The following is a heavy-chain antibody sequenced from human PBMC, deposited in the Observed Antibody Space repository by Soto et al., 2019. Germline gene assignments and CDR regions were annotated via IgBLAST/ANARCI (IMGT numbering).Heavy chain of an antibody. J-gene: IGHJ6*02. Sequence: ASVKVSCRASGYTFTRYYIHWGRQAPGQGLAWMGVINPSGGSTSYAQKFQGRVTMTRDTSTSTVYMELSSLRSEDTAVYYCARDEYDYVWGSYRPQTAYYYGMDVWGQGTTVTVSS. CDR3: ARDEYDYVWGSYRPQTAYYYGMDV. V-gene: IGHV1-46*01. CDR2: INPSGGST. CDR1: GYTFTRYY. D-gene: IGHD3-16*02.